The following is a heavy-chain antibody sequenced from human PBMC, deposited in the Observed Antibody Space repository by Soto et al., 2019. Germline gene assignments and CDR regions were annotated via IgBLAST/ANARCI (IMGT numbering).Heavy chain of an antibody. V-gene: IGHV1-18*01. D-gene: IGHD3-9*01. CDR3: ARDHSPWFHSYWYFDR. CDR1: GYTFTSYG. J-gene: IGHJ2*01. CDR2: ISAYNGNT. Sequence: GASVKVSCKASGYTFTSYGISWVRQAPGQGLEWMGWISAYNGNTNYAQKLQGRVTMTTDTSTSTAYMELRSLRSDDTAVYYCARDHSPWFHSYWYFDRWGRGTLVTVSS.